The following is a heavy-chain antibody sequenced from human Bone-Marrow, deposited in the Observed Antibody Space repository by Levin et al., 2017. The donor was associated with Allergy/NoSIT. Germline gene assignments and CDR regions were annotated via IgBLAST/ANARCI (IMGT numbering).Heavy chain of an antibody. J-gene: IGHJ4*02. CDR2: IGTTTGDS. D-gene: IGHD2-21*01. V-gene: IGHV3-13*01. Sequence: GGSLRLSCAASGFTFSSHDMYWVRQVTGKGLEWVSSIGTTTGDSYYSGSVEGRFTISRDNAKNSLYLQMNSLRAGDTAVSHCARGARYSTNWGWQEPVDYWGPGTPVTVSS. CDR3: ARGARYSTNWGWQEPVDY. CDR1: GFTFSSHD.